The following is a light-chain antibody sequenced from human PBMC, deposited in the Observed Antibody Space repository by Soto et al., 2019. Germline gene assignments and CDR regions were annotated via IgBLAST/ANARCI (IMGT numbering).Light chain of an antibody. CDR1: QSVSSN. CDR2: GAS. V-gene: IGKV3-20*01. Sequence: EIVLTQSPATLSVSPGERATLSCRASQSVSSNLAWYQQKPGQAPRLLIYGASNRATGIPDRFSGSGSGTDFTLTISRLEPEDFAVYYCQQYGSSGTFGQGTRWRS. J-gene: IGKJ1*01. CDR3: QQYGSSGT.